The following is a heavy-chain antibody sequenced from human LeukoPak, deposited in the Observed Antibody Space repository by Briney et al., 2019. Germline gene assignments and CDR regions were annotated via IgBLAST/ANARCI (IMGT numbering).Heavy chain of an antibody. CDR3: ARVDLFGGFDP. V-gene: IGHV1-8*03. CDR1: GYTFTAYD. D-gene: IGHD3-10*01. CDR2: MNPNSGDT. Sequence: GASVKVSCKASGYTFTAYDINWVRQAAGQGLEWMGWMNPNSGDTGYAQKFQGRVTITRDTSINAAYMELSSLRSEDTAVYYCARVDLFGGFDPWGQGTLVTVSS. J-gene: IGHJ5*02.